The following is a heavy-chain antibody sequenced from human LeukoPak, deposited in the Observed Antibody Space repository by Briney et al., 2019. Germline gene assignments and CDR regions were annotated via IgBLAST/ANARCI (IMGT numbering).Heavy chain of an antibody. CDR2: IYSGGSI. Sequence: GGSLRLSCAASGFTVSSNYMTWVRQAPGKGLEWVSIIYSGGSISYADSVKGRFTISRDNSKNTLYLQMNSLRAEGTAVYYCARDVVGATYFDWGQGTLVTVSS. J-gene: IGHJ4*02. V-gene: IGHV3-53*01. CDR1: GFTVSSNY. D-gene: IGHD1-26*01. CDR3: ARDVVGATYFD.